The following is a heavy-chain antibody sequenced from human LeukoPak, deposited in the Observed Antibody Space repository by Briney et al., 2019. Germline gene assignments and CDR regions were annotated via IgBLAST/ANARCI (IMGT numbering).Heavy chain of an antibody. CDR1: VGTFSSYA. D-gene: IGHD3-22*01. CDR2: IVPTLGIA. Sequence: SVKVSCKASVGTFSSYAISWVRQAPGQGLEWMGRIVPTLGIANYAQKFQGRVTITADKSTSTAYMELSSLRSEDTAVYYCARMEVTMTQYGMDVWGQGTTVTVSS. V-gene: IGHV1-69*04. J-gene: IGHJ6*02. CDR3: ARMEVTMTQYGMDV.